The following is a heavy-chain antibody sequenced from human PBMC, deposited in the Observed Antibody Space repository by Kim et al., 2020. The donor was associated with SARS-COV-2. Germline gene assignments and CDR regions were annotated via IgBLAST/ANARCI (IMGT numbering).Heavy chain of an antibody. CDR3: ARSWAGFWFDP. V-gene: IGHV4-39*07. Sequence: SETLSLICTVSGGSVNSSTHYWAWIRQPPGKGLDWIGSIYYSGLTFYNASLKSRVTISVDTSKNQFSLKLSSVTAADTAVYYCARSWAGFWFDPLGQGTKVTVSS. CDR1: GGSVNSSTHY. J-gene: IGHJ5*02. D-gene: IGHD6-13*01. CDR2: IYYSGLT.